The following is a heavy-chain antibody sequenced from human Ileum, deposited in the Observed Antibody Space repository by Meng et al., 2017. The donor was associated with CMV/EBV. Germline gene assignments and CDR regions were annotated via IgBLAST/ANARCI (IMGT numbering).Heavy chain of an antibody. J-gene: IGHJ5*02. CDR2: ISSTGGTT. V-gene: IGHV3-23*01. Sequence: GESLKISCEASGFTFSSYAMSWVRQTPGKGLEWVSGISSTGGTTYYADSVKGRFTISRDNSKNTLYLQMNSLRAEDTAVYYCARRVRGNYREFDPWGQGTLVTVSS. CDR1: GFTFSSYA. D-gene: IGHD1-26*01. CDR3: ARRVRGNYREFDP.